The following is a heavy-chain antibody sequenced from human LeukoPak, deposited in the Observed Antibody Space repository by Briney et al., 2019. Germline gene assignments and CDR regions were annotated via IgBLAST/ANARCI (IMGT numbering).Heavy chain of an antibody. CDR1: GGSISSGVYY. J-gene: IGHJ4*02. CDR2: IYYSGST. D-gene: IGHD3-22*01. Sequence: SQTLSLTCTVSGGSISSGVYYWSWIRQHPGKGLEWIGYIYYSGSTYYNPSLESRVTISVDTSKNQFSLKLSSVTAADTAVYYCARVQYYYDSSGYYCYFDYWGQGTLVTVSS. V-gene: IGHV4-31*03. CDR3: ARVQYYYDSSGYYCYFDY.